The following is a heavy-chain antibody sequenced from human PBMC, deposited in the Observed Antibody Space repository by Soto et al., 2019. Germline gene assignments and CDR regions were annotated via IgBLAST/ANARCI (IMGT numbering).Heavy chain of an antibody. J-gene: IGHJ4*02. D-gene: IGHD2-8*01. CDR3: ARDPGYCTNGVGPIFDF. CDR2: MYHGGRT. Sequence: SGTLSLTCFVSGDSVTNYFWSWMRQPPGKGLEWIGHMYHGGRTNYSPSLKSRVTMSLDSSKNQFSLNLSSVTAADTAVYFCARDPGYCTNGVGPIFDFWGKGVLVTVSS. V-gene: IGHV4-59*02. CDR1: GDSVTNYF.